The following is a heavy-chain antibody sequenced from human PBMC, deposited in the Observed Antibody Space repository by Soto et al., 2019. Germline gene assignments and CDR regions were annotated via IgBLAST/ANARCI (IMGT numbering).Heavy chain of an antibody. V-gene: IGHV1-18*01. CDR1: GYTFTGYG. CDR2: ISAHNVNT. CDR3: ARPSSGYGDDGLPLKF. Sequence: QVQLVQSGAEVKKPGASVKVSCKASGYTFTGYGIAWVRQAPGQGLEWMGWISAHNVNTISAQKLQGRVTMTTDTATSTAYMELRSLRSDDTAVYFCARPSSGYGDDGLPLKFWGQGTLVTVSS. D-gene: IGHD5-12*01. J-gene: IGHJ4*02.